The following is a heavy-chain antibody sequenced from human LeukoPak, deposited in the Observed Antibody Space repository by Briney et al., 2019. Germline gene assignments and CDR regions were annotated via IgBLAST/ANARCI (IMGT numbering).Heavy chain of an antibody. CDR2: IWYGGSNK. CDR1: GFTFSSYG. J-gene: IGHJ4*02. Sequence: GGSLRLSCAASGFTFSSYGMHWVRQAPGKGLEWVAVIWYGGSNKYYADSVKGRFTISRDNSKNTLYLQMNSLRAEDTAVYYCAITVGSIAAPFDYWGQGTLVTVSS. V-gene: IGHV3-30*02. CDR3: AITVGSIAAPFDY. D-gene: IGHD6-6*01.